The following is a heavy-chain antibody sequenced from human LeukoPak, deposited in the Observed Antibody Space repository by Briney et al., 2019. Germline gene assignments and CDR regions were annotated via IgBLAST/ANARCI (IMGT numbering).Heavy chain of an antibody. J-gene: IGHJ4*02. Sequence: GGSLRLSCAASGFTFSHYSMNWVRQAPGKGLEWVSSISASSSFIYYADSLKGRFTISRDNAKNSLYLQMNSLRAEDTAIYYCARGRPGQWLVLDYWGQGTLVTVSS. D-gene: IGHD6-19*01. CDR1: GFTFSHYS. V-gene: IGHV3-21*01. CDR3: ARGRPGQWLVLDY. CDR2: ISASSSFI.